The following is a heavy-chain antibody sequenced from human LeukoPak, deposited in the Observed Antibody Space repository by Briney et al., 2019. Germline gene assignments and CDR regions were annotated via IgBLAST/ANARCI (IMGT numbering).Heavy chain of an antibody. D-gene: IGHD2-2*01. CDR2: ISSSGSTI. Sequence: GGSLRLSCAASGFTFSSYEMNWVRQAPGKGLEWVSYISSSGSTIYYADSVKGRFTISRDNAKNSLYLQMNSLRAEDTAVYYCARFPYCSSTSCLDYWGQGTLVTVSS. J-gene: IGHJ4*02. CDR1: GFTFSSYE. V-gene: IGHV3-48*03. CDR3: ARFPYCSSTSCLDY.